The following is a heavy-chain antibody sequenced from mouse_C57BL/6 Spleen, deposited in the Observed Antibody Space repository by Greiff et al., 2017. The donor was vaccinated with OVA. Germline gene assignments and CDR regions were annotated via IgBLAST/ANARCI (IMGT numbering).Heavy chain of an antibody. D-gene: IGHD2-3*01. CDR2: ISNLAYSI. CDR1: GFTFSDYG. Sequence: EVQVVESGGGLVQPGGSLKLSCAASGFTFSDYGMAWVRQAPRKGPAWVAFISNLAYSIYYADTVTGRVTISRENAKNTLYLEMSSLRSEDTAMYYCARQGDGYFDYWGQGTTLTVSS. CDR3: ARQGDGYFDY. V-gene: IGHV5-15*01. J-gene: IGHJ2*01.